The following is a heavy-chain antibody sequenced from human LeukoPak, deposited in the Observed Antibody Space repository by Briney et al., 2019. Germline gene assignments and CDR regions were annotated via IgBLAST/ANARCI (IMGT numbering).Heavy chain of an antibody. CDR1: GFTFSSYW. CDR2: INHSGST. V-gene: IGHV4-34*01. J-gene: IGHJ5*02. Sequence: GSLRLSCAASGFTFSSYWMSWVRQPPGKGLEWIGEINHSGSTNYNPSLKSRVTISVDTSKTQFSLKLSSVTAADTAVYYCARQGMNDVVVAATRGFWFDPWGQGTLVTVSS. CDR3: ARQGMNDVVVAATRGFWFDP. D-gene: IGHD2-15*01.